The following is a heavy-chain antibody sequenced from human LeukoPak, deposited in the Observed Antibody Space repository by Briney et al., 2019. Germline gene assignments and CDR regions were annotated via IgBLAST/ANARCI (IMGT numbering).Heavy chain of an antibody. Sequence: ASVKVSCKASGGTFSSYAISWVRQAPGQGLEWMGWISAYNGNTNYAQKLQGRVTMTTDTSTSTAYMELRSLRSDDTAVYYCAREYSGYDWGQFDYWGQGTLVTVSP. CDR2: ISAYNGNT. J-gene: IGHJ4*02. V-gene: IGHV1-18*01. CDR1: GGTFSSYA. CDR3: AREYSGYDWGQFDY. D-gene: IGHD5-12*01.